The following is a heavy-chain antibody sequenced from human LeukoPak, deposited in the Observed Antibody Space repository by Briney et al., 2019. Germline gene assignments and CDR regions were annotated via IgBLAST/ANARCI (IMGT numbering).Heavy chain of an antibody. CDR3: AAYHASGTFGYFQH. D-gene: IGHD1-7*01. Sequence: GGSLRPSCAASGFTFNSYGMHWVRQAPGKGLEWLAVISYDGSNKYFADSVEGRLVVSRDNSNNTLYLHMNTLRPDDTGIYYCAAYHASGTFGYFQHWGQGTLVTVSS. V-gene: IGHV3-30*03. CDR1: GFTFNSYG. CDR2: ISYDGSNK. J-gene: IGHJ1*01.